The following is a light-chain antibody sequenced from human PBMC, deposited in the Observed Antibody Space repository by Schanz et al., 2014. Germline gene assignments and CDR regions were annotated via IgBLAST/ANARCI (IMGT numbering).Light chain of an antibody. CDR3: QQYGNSPWT. Sequence: EIVLTQSPGTLSLSPGARATLSCRASQSVRSSYLAWYQQKPGQAPRLLIYGASSRATGIPDRFSGSGSGTDFTLTIRRLEPEDFAVYYCQQYGNSPWTFGQGTKVEV. V-gene: IGKV3-20*01. CDR1: QSVRSSY. CDR2: GAS. J-gene: IGKJ1*01.